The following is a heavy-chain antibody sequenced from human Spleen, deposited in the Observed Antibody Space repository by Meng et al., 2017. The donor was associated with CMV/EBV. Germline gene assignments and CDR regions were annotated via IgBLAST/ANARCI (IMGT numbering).Heavy chain of an antibody. J-gene: IGHJ4*02. CDR3: ARGVAETLGWEMGY. V-gene: IGHV3-74*03. CDR2: IDIDGRDI. CDR1: GFTLTRYW. D-gene: IGHD1-26*01. Sequence: VWLVGAGGGLVLPGGSLSFSCAVSGFTLTRYWMHWVREVPGKGLEWVSRIDIDGRDITYADSVRGRFSISRDDAKNTLYLQMNSLRIEDTAVYYCARGVAETLGWEMGYWGQGTLVTVSS.